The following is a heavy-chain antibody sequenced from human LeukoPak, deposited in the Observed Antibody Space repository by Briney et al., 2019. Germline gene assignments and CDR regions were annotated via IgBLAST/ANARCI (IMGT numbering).Heavy chain of an antibody. J-gene: IGHJ6*02. Sequence: PSETLSLTCSVSDGSINSYYWNWIRRPPGKGLEWIGYIYYNGNTNYXPSLKSRVTMSVDTSKNLFSLKVSSVTAADTAVYYCARGRSNYYGMDVWGQGTTVTVSS. V-gene: IGHV4-59*01. CDR3: ARGRSNYYGMDV. CDR1: DGSINSYY. D-gene: IGHD1-26*01. CDR2: IYYNGNT.